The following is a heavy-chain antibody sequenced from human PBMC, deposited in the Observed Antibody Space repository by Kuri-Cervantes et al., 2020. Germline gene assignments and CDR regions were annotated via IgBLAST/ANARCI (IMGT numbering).Heavy chain of an antibody. CDR1: GGSFSGYY. CDR2: INHSGRT. Sequence: SQTLSLTCAVYGGSFSGYYWSWIRQPPGKGLEWIGEINHSGRTNYNPSLKSRVTISVDTSKNQFSLKLSSVTAADTAVYYCARKGNYGDYFYAFDIWGQGTMVTVSS. D-gene: IGHD4-17*01. J-gene: IGHJ3*02. V-gene: IGHV4-34*01. CDR3: ARKGNYGDYFYAFDI.